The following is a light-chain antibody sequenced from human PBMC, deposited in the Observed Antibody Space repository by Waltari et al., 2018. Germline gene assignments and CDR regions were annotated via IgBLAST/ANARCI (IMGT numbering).Light chain of an antibody. CDR2: MAS. J-gene: IGKJ2*01. CDR1: QNVGTW. V-gene: IGKV1-5*03. CDR3: QQYSSFST. Sequence: DIQMTQSPSTLSASVGDRVTISCRASQNVGTWLAWYQQKPGKAPKLLIYMASSLESGVPSRFSGSGSGTELTLTISSLQPDDFATYSCQQYSSFSTFGQGTKV.